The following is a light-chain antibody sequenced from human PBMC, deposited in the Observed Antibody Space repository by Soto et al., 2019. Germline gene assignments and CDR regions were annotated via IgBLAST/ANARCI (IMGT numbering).Light chain of an antibody. CDR1: QSVSDTH. CDR2: GAS. V-gene: IGKV3-20*01. Sequence: DIVLTQSPGTLSLSPGERATLSCRASQSVSDTHFAWYHQKPCQPPRLLSYGASNRATGIPDRFSGHGSGTDFTRTISRLEPEDFATYYCHHYDRSPIFTFGPGTKVDI. J-gene: IGKJ3*01. CDR3: HHYDRSPIFT.